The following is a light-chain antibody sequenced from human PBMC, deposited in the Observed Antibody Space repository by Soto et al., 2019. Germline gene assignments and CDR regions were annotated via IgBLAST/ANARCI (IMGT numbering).Light chain of an antibody. Sequence: DIQMTQSPLSLSASVGDRVTITCRAGRTIGTYLNWYQHKPGAAPKVLIYAASSLQSGVPSRFSGSGSGTDFTLTISSLQPEDFATYYCQQSHSLPRTFGQGTKVELK. V-gene: IGKV1-39*01. J-gene: IGKJ1*01. CDR1: RTIGTY. CDR3: QQSHSLPRT. CDR2: AAS.